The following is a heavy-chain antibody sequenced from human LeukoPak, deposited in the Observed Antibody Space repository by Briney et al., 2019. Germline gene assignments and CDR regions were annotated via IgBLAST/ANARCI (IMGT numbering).Heavy chain of an antibody. CDR1: GFTFSSYA. Sequence: GGSLRLSCAASGFTFSSYAMSWIRQAPGKGLEWVSAISGSGGSTYYADSVKGRFPISRDNSKNTLYLQMNSLRPEDTAVYYCAKPPYGSGSFDYWGQGTLVTVSS. V-gene: IGHV3-23*01. J-gene: IGHJ4*02. CDR3: AKPPYGSGSFDY. D-gene: IGHD3-10*01. CDR2: ISGSGGST.